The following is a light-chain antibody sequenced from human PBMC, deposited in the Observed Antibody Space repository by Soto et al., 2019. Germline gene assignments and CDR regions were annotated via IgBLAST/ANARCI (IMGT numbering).Light chain of an antibody. J-gene: IGKJ1*01. CDR1: QSVSSN. CDR2: GTS. Sequence: EIVMTQSPATLSVSPGERATLSCRASQSVSSNLAWYQQKPGQAPRLLFYGTSTRATGIPARFSGSGSGTEFTLTISSLQSEAFAVYYCQHYNNWPPWTFGQGTKVEIK. CDR3: QHYNNWPPWT. V-gene: IGKV3-15*01.